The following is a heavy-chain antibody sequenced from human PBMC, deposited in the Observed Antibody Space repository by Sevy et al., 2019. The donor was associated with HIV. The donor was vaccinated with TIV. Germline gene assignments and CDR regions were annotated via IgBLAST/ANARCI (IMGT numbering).Heavy chain of an antibody. CDR3: ARLSGYYIGAFDI. CDR2: ISSGGSTI. J-gene: IGHJ3*02. CDR1: GFTFSDYY. Sequence: GGSLRLSCAASGFTFSDYYMSWIRQAPGKGLEWVSYISSGGSTIYYADSVKGRFTLSRDNAKNSLYLQMNSLRAEDTAVYYCARLSGYYIGAFDIWGQGTMVTVSS. D-gene: IGHD3-22*01. V-gene: IGHV3-11*01.